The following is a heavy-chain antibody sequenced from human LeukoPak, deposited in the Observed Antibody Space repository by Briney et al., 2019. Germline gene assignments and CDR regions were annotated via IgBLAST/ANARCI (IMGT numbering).Heavy chain of an antibody. CDR1: GFTFSSYG. V-gene: IGHV3-30*18. D-gene: IGHD3-10*01. CDR3: AKVKSTEPVFFYYGSGSYYNPDY. J-gene: IGHJ4*02. Sequence: GRSLRLSCAASGFTFSSYGMHWVRQAPGKGLEWVAVISYDGSNKYYADSVKGRFTISRDNSKNTLYLQMNSLRAEDTAVYYCAKVKSTEPVFFYYGSGSYYNPDYWGQGTLVTVSS. CDR2: ISYDGSNK.